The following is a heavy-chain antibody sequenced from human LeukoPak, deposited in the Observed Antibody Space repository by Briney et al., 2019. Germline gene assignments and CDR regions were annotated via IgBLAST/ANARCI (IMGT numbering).Heavy chain of an antibody. CDR1: GGSISSYY. D-gene: IGHD5-18*01. Sequence: SETLSLTCTVSGGSISSYYWSWIRQPAGKGLEWIGRIYSSGTTNYNPSLKSRVTISVDTSKNQFSLKLSSVTAADTAVYYCARTTEGGYTYGYFYYYYMDVWGKGTTVTISS. CDR3: ARTTEGGYTYGYFYYYYMDV. V-gene: IGHV4-4*07. CDR2: IYSSGTT. J-gene: IGHJ6*03.